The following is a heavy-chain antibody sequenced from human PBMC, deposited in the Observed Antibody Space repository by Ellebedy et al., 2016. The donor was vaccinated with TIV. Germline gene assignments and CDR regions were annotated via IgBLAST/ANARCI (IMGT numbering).Heavy chain of an antibody. D-gene: IGHD3-10*01. Sequence: GGSLRLXCAASRFTFSIFGLHWVRQAPGKGLEWVAIISSDGTNKYYADSVRGRFTISRDNSKNTLYLQMDSLRVEDTAIYYCAKDESVGEVPRPFDYWGQGTLVTASS. CDR2: ISSDGTNK. CDR1: RFTFSIFG. J-gene: IGHJ4*02. V-gene: IGHV3-30*18. CDR3: AKDESVGEVPRPFDY.